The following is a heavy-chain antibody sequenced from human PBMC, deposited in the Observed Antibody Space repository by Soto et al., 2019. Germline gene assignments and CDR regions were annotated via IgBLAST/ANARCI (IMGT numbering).Heavy chain of an antibody. V-gene: IGHV4-59*08. Sequence: PSETLSLTCTVSGGSISSYYWSWIRQPPGKGLEWIGYIYYSGSTNYNPSLKSRLTISVDTSNNQFSLKLSSVTAADTAVYYCARHNPYSPHDYWGQGTLVTVSS. CDR1: GGSISSYY. D-gene: IGHD6-13*01. CDR2: IYYSGST. CDR3: ARHNPYSPHDY. J-gene: IGHJ4*02.